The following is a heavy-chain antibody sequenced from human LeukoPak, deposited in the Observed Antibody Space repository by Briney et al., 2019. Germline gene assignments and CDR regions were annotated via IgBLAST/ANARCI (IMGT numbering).Heavy chain of an antibody. V-gene: IGHV4-34*01. J-gene: IGHJ6*02. CDR1: GGSFSGYY. CDR2: INHSGST. D-gene: IGHD2-15*01. Sequence: SETLSLTCAVYGGSFSGYYWTWIRQPPGKGLEWIGEINHSGSTNYNPSLKSRVTISVDTSKNQFSLKLSSVTAADTAVYYCAREVAATPRTYYYGMDVWGQGTTVTVSS. CDR3: AREVAATPRTYYYGMDV.